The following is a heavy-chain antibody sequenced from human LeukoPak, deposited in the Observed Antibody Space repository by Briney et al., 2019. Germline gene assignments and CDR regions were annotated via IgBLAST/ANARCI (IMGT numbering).Heavy chain of an antibody. V-gene: IGHV4-61*02. J-gene: IGHJ3*02. D-gene: IGHD1-26*01. CDR3: ARDSISGTYGMVDAFDI. CDR2: IYTSGST. Sequence: SETLSLTCTVSGGSISSGSYYWSWIRQPAGKGLEWIGRIYTSGSTNYNPSLKSRVTISVDTSKNHFSLKLSSVTAADAAVYYCARDSISGTYGMVDAFDIWGQGTMVTVSS. CDR1: GGSISSGSYY.